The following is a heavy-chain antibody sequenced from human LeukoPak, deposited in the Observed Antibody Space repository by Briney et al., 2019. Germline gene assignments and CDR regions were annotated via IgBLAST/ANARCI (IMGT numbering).Heavy chain of an antibody. CDR1: GGSISSGSYY. D-gene: IGHD3-10*01. Sequence: SQTLSLTCTVSGGSISSGSYYWSWIRQPAGKGLEWIGRIYTSGSTNYNPSLKSRVTVSVDTSKNQFSLKLSSVTAADTAVYYCARESFGSGRPDAFDIWGQGTMVTVSS. CDR3: ARESFGSGRPDAFDI. V-gene: IGHV4-61*02. CDR2: IYTSGST. J-gene: IGHJ3*02.